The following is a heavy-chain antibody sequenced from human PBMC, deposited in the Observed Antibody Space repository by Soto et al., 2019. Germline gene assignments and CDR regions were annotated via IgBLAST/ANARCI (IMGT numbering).Heavy chain of an antibody. V-gene: IGHV1-18*01. CDR2: ISAYNGNT. CDR3: ARAGDYYGSGSYYSGDAFDI. J-gene: IGHJ3*02. Sequence: QVPLVQSGAEVKKPGASVKVSCKASGYTFTSYGISWVRQAPGQGLEWMGWISAYNGNTNYAQKLQGRVTMTTDTSTSTAYMELRSLRSDDTAVYYCARAGDYYGSGSYYSGDAFDIWGQGTMVTVSS. D-gene: IGHD3-10*01. CDR1: GYTFTSYG.